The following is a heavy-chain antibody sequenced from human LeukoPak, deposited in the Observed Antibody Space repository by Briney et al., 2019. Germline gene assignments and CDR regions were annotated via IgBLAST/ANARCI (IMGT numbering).Heavy chain of an antibody. V-gene: IGHV5-51*01. CDR2: IYPGDSDT. CDR1: GYSFTSYW. CDR3: AGLEQPPQGSYYMDV. J-gene: IGHJ6*03. D-gene: IGHD6-13*01. Sequence: GESLKISCKGSGYSFTSYWIGWVRQLPGKGLEWMGIIYPGDSDTRYSPSFQGQVTISADKSISTAYLQWSSLKASDTAMYYCAGLEQPPQGSYYMDVWGKGTTVTVSS.